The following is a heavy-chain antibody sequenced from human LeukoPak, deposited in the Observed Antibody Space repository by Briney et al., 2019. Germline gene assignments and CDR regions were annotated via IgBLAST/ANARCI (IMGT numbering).Heavy chain of an antibody. J-gene: IGHJ4*02. Sequence: PSETLSLTCTVSGGSISSYYWNWIRQPPGKGLEWIGYIYYSGTTNYNPSLKSRVSMSVDTSKNQFSLKLSSVTAADTAVYYCARGGIADRLGTWGQGTLVTVSS. CDR3: ARGGIADRLGT. D-gene: IGHD6-6*01. CDR1: GGSISSYY. CDR2: IYYSGTT. V-gene: IGHV4-59*01.